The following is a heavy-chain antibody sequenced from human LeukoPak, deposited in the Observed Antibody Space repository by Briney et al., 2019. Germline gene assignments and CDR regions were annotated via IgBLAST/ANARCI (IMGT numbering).Heavy chain of an antibody. CDR1: GGTFTSYA. J-gene: IGHJ5*02. CDR2: INPNGGGT. Sequence: ASVKVSCKASGGTFTSYAISWVRQAPGQGLEWMGWINPNGGGTNYAQKFQGRVTMTRDTSISTAYMELSRLRSDDTAVYYCARAPPSYCSSTSCYVDWFDPWGQGTLVTVSS. D-gene: IGHD2-2*01. V-gene: IGHV1-2*02. CDR3: ARAPPSYCSSTSCYVDWFDP.